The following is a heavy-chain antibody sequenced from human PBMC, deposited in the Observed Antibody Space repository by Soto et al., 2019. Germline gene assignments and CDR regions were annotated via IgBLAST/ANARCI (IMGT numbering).Heavy chain of an antibody. D-gene: IGHD2-15*01. CDR3: ASEYCSGGSCLYRAFDY. CDR2: IWYDGSNK. J-gene: IGHJ4*02. Sequence: GGSLRLSCAASGFTFSRYGMHWVRQAPGKGLEWVAVIWYDGSNKNYADSVKGRFTISRDNSKNTVYLQMNSLRAEDTAVYYCASEYCSGGSCLYRAFDYWGQGTLVTVS. V-gene: IGHV3-33*01. CDR1: GFTFSRYG.